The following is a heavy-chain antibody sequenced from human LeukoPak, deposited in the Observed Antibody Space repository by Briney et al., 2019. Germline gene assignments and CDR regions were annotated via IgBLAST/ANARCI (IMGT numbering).Heavy chain of an antibody. Sequence: GGSLRLSCAASGFTFSSYWMQWVRQAPGKGLVWVSRINSDGSSTSYADSVKGRFTISRDNAKNTLYLQMNSLRAEDTAVYYCARANKYYYYGMDVWGQGTTVTVSS. CDR2: INSDGSST. CDR1: GFTFSSYW. J-gene: IGHJ6*02. CDR3: ARANKYYYYGMDV. V-gene: IGHV3-74*01.